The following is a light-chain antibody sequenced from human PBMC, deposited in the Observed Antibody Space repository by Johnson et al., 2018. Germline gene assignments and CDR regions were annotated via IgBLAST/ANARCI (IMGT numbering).Light chain of an antibody. CDR1: SSNIGNNY. V-gene: IGLV1-51*02. CDR2: ENN. J-gene: IGLJ1*01. Sequence: QSVLTQPPSVSAAPGQKVTISCSGSSSNIGNNYVSWYQQLPGTAPKLLLYENNKRPSGIPDRFSGSKSGTSATLGITGLQTGEEADYYCGTWDSSLSAGNVFGTGTKVTGL. CDR3: GTWDSSLSAGNV.